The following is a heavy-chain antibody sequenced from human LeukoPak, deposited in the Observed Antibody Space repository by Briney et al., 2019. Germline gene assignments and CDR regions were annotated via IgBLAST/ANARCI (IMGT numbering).Heavy chain of an antibody. J-gene: IGHJ4*02. CDR2: ISSSITSYI. D-gene: IGHD5-24*01. Sequence: GGSLRFSCAASGFTFSSYSMNWVRQPPGKGLEWVSSISSSITSYIYYADSVKGRFTISRDNAKNSLYLQMNSLRAEDTAMYYCARDRGRVSSSDYWGQGTLVTVSS. CDR3: ARDRGRVSSSDY. V-gene: IGHV3-21*01. CDR1: GFTFSSYS.